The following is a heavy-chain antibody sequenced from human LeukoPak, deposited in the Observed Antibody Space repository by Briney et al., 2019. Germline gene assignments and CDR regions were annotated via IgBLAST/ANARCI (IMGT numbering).Heavy chain of an antibody. D-gene: IGHD6-13*01. CDR3: AREKPRPRYSSSWYWFDP. V-gene: IGHV1-18*04. CDR1: GYTFTSYG. J-gene: IGHJ5*02. Sequence: ASVKVSCKASGYTFTSYGISWVRQAPGQGLEWMGWISAYNGNTNYAQKLQGRVTMTTDTSTITAYMELRSLRSDDTAVYYCAREKPRPRYSSSWYWFDPWGQGTLVTVSS. CDR2: ISAYNGNT.